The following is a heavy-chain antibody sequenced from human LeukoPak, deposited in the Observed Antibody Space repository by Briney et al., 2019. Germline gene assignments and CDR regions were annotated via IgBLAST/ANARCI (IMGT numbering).Heavy chain of an antibody. Sequence: GGSLRLSCAASGFTFTNYAMSWVRQAPGKGLEWVSVISGSGSSTYYADSVKGRFTISRDDSKNTMYLQMNSLRAEDTAVYFCAKDPASYGRFDHWGQGTLVTVSS. V-gene: IGHV3-23*01. J-gene: IGHJ4*02. CDR3: AKDPASYGRFDH. CDR1: GFTFTNYA. CDR2: ISGSGSST. D-gene: IGHD5-18*01.